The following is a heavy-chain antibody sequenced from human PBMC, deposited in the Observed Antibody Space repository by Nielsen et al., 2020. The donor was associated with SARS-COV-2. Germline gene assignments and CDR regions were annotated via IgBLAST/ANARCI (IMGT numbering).Heavy chain of an antibody. CDR3: AGGSRDAFDM. CDR1: GGSLSGHY. V-gene: IGHV4-34*01. CDR2: INESGGT. Sequence: SETLSLTCAVSGGSLSGHYWTWIRQSPGKGLEWIGEINESGGTNYSPSLKSRLTISVDTSKKHFSLKLASVTAADTAMYYCAGGSRDAFDMWGQGTLVTVSS. J-gene: IGHJ3*02.